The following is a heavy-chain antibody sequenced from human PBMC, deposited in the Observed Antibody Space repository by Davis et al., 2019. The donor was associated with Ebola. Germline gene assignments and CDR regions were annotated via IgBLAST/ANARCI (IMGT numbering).Heavy chain of an antibody. Sequence: GESLKISCKGSGYSFASYWIGWVRQKAGKGLEWMGTIYPGDSDTRYSPSFQGQVTISADKSISTAYLQWSSLKASDTAMYYCARRRASDTTDYWGQGTLVTVSS. CDR3: ARRRASDTTDY. J-gene: IGHJ4*02. CDR2: IYPGDSDT. CDR1: GYSFASYW. D-gene: IGHD1-14*01. V-gene: IGHV5-51*01.